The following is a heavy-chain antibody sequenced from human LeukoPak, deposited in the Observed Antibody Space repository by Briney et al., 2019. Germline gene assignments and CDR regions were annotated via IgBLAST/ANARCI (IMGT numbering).Heavy chain of an antibody. Sequence: PSETLSLTCTVSGGSISNYFWSWIRQPAGKGLEWIGRIYTTGITNCNPSLKSRVTMSVDTSKNQFPLRLNSVTAADTAVYFCARNALRGYIYGFDYWGQGTLVTVSS. V-gene: IGHV4-4*07. CDR1: GGSISNYF. CDR3: ARNALRGYIYGFDY. J-gene: IGHJ4*02. D-gene: IGHD5-18*01. CDR2: IYTTGIT.